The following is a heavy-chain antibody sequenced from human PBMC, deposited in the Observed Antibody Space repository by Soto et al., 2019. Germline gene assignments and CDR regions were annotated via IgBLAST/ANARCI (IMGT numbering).Heavy chain of an antibody. D-gene: IGHD2-2*01. CDR3: ARGPSTTHAFDI. J-gene: IGHJ3*02. CDR2: IIPIFGTA. V-gene: IGHV1-69*13. Sequence: ASVKVSCKASGGTFSSYAISWVRQAPGQGLEWMGGIIPIFGTANYAQKFQGRVTITADESTSTAYMELSSLRSEDTAVYYCARGPSTTHAFDIWGQGTMVTVSS. CDR1: GGTFSSYA.